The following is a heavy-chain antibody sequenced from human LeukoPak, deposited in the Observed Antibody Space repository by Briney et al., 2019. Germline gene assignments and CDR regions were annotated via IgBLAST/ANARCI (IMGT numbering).Heavy chain of an antibody. J-gene: IGHJ6*02. Sequence: QAGGSLRLSCAASGFTLNTYWMNWVRQAPGKGLVWVSRINGDGTSLTYADSVKGRFTVSRDNAKNTVYLQMNSLRAEDTAVYYCTRDLRMDYYYADYYYYGMDVWGQGTTVTVSS. CDR3: TRDLRMDYYYADYYYYGMDV. CDR1: GFTLNTYW. D-gene: IGHD3-10*01. V-gene: IGHV3-74*03. CDR2: INGDGTSL.